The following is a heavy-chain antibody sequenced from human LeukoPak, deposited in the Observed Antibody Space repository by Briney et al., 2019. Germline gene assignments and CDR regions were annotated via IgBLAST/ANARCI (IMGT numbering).Heavy chain of an antibody. CDR1: GGTFSSYA. CDR3: ATGDYYYGSGSSFDY. CDR2: IIPILGIA. J-gene: IGHJ4*02. D-gene: IGHD3-10*01. Sequence: GASVKVSCKASGGTFSSYAISWVRQAPGQGLEWMGRIIPILGIANYAQKFQGRVTITADKSTSTAYMELSSLRSEDTAVYYCATGDYYYGSGSSFDYWGQGTLVTVSS. V-gene: IGHV1-69*04.